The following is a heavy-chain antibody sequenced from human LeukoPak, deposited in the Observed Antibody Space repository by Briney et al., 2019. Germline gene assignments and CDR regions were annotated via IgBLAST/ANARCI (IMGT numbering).Heavy chain of an antibody. J-gene: IGHJ4*02. V-gene: IGHV1-46*01. CDR2: INPSGGST. CDR3: ARDGEGRTNFDY. CDR1: GYTFTSYY. D-gene: IGHD1-14*01. Sequence: ASVKVSCKASGYTFTSYYMHWVRQAPGQGLEWMGIINPSGGSTSYAQKFQGRVTMTWDTSISTAYMELSRLRSDDTAVYYCARDGEGRTNFDYWGQGTLITVSS.